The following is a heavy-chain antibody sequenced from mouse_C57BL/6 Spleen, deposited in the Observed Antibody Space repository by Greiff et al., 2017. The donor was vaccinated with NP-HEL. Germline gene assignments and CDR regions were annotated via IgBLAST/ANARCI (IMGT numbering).Heavy chain of an antibody. J-gene: IGHJ2*01. CDR2: SYPGDGDT. Sequence: VQLQQSGPELVKPGASVKISCKASGYAFSSSWMNWVKQRPGKGLEWIGRSYPGDGDTNYNGKFKGKATLTADKSSSTAYMQLSSLTSEDSAVYFCARSNWYYFDYWGQGTTLTVSS. V-gene: IGHV1-82*01. CDR1: GYAFSSSW. D-gene: IGHD4-1*01. CDR3: ARSNWYYFDY.